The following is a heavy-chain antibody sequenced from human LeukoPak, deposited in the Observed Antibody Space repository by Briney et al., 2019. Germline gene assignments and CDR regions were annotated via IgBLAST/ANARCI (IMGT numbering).Heavy chain of an antibody. J-gene: IGHJ4*02. CDR2: INPSGGST. CDR3: ARDLTHVVVIATPGY. D-gene: IGHD2-21*01. Sequence: ASVKVSCKASGYPFTSYYMHWVRQAPGQGLEWMGIINPSGGSTSYAQKFQGRVTMTRDTSTSTVYMELSSLRSEDTAVYYCARDLTHVVVIATPGYWGQGTLVTVSS. V-gene: IGHV1-46*01. CDR1: GYPFTSYY.